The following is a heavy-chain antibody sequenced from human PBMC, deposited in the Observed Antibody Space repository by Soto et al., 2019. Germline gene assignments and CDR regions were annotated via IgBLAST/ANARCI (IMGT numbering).Heavy chain of an antibody. D-gene: IGHD3-22*01. V-gene: IGHV1-18*01. CDR3: ARGEFYDSSGNSFVRGADH. CDR2: ISVYNGNT. CDR1: GHTFTTYG. J-gene: IGHJ4*02. Sequence: ASVKVSCKASGHTFTTYGINWVRQAPGQGLEWMGWISVYNGNTNYAQKFQGRVTMTTNSSTNTAYLDLRSLKSDDTAVYYCARGEFYDSSGNSFVRGADHWGQGTRVTVSS.